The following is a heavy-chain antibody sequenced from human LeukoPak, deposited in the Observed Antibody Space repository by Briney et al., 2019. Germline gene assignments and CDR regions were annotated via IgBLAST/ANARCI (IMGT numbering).Heavy chain of an antibody. CDR1: GGSISNSNW. CDR3: ARDGRGYYESSGSTHVLVYGMDV. V-gene: IGHV4-4*02. D-gene: IGHD3-22*01. CDR2: IYHSGST. J-gene: IGHJ6*02. Sequence: SETLSLTRAVSGGSISNSNWWSWVRQPPGKGLEWIGEIYHSGSTNYNPSLKSRLTISVDKSKNQFSLKLSSVTAADTAVYYCARDGRGYYESSGSTHVLVYGMDVWGQGTTVTVSS.